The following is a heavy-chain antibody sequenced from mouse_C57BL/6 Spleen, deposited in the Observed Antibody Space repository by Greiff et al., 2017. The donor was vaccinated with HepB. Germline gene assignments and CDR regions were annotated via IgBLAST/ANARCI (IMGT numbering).Heavy chain of an antibody. D-gene: IGHD1-1*01. CDR1: GFSLTSYG. CDR3: ARNLRPQGYGSSPMDY. Sequence: VKLMESGPGLVQPSQSLSITCTVSGFSLTSYGVHWVRQSPGKGLEWLGVIWSGGSTDDTAAFISRLSISKDNSKSQVFFKMNRLQADDTAIYYCARNLRPQGYGSSPMDYWGQGTSVTVSS. CDR2: IWSGGST. V-gene: IGHV2-2*01. J-gene: IGHJ4*01.